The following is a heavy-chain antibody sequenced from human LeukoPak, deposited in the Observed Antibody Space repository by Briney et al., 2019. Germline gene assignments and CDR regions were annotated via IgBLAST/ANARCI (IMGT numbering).Heavy chain of an antibody. D-gene: IGHD3-10*01. CDR1: GFTFSNYA. CDR3: AKDRITMVRGTGAFDI. J-gene: IGHJ3*02. V-gene: IGHV3-23*01. CDR2: ISGSGGST. Sequence: PGGSLRLSCAASGFTFSNYAMNWVRQTPGKGLEWVSAISGSGGSTYYADSVKGRFTISRDNSKSTLFLQMNSLRAEDTAVYYCAKDRITMVRGTGAFDIWGQGTMVTVSS.